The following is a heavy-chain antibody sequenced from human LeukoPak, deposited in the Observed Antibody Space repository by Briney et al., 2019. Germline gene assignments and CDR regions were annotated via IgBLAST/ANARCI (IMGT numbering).Heavy chain of an antibody. J-gene: IGHJ6*02. CDR2: IKQDGSEK. V-gene: IGHV3-7*05. CDR1: GFTFSSYW. D-gene: IGHD5-12*01. CDR3: AREGYSGYDRLHYYYYYGMDV. Sequence: GGSLRLPCAASGFTFSSYWMSWVRQAPGKGLEWVANIKQDGSEKYYVDSVKGRFTISRDNAKNSLYLQMNSLRAEDTAVYYCAREGYSGYDRLHYYYYYGMDVWGQGTTVTVSS.